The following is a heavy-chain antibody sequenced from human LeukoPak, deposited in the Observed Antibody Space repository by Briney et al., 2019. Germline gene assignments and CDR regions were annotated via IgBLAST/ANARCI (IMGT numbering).Heavy chain of an antibody. CDR1: GFTFNNYA. CDR3: ANYGRHFAS. CDR2: VSSSGDKT. J-gene: IGHJ4*02. Sequence: GGSLRLSCAASGFTFNNYAMSWVRQAPGKGLEWVSLVSSSGDKTYYPESVKGRFTISRDNSKNTLYLQMDSLRAEDTAVYYCANYGRHFASWGQGTLVTVSP. V-gene: IGHV3-23*01. D-gene: IGHD4-17*01.